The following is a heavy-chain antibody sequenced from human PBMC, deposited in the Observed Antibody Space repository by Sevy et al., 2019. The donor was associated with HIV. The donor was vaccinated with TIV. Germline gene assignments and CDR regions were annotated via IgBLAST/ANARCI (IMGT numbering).Heavy chain of an antibody. D-gene: IGHD6-13*01. V-gene: IGHV3-23*01. CDR1: GFTFSSYA. J-gene: IGHJ4*02. CDR3: AKDGSSSTWYGGDYFDY. Sequence: GGSLRLSCAASGFTFSSYAMSWVRQAPGKGLEWVSTISGSGVSTYADSVKGRFTISRDNSKNTLYLQMNSLRAEDTVVYYCAKDGSSSTWYGGDYFDYWGQGTLVTVSS. CDR2: ISGSGVST.